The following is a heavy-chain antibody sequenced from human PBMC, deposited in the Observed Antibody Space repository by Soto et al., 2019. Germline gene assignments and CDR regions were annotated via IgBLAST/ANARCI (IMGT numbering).Heavy chain of an antibody. Sequence: EVQLLESGGGLVQPGGSLRLSCAASGFTFSSYAMTWVRQAPGKGLEWVSAISGSGGSTDYVDPVKGRFTISRDNSEKTLDLQTNSLRAEDTAVFYCARLQAYTFGQGGYFDCWGQGTLVTVSS. CDR2: ISGSGGST. CDR3: ARLQAYTFGQGGYFDC. D-gene: IGHD5-18*01. V-gene: IGHV3-23*01. CDR1: GFTFSSYA. J-gene: IGHJ4*02.